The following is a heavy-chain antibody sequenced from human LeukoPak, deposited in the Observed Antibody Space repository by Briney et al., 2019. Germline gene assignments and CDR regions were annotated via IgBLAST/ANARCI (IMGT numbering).Heavy chain of an antibody. CDR2: INPSGGST. J-gene: IGHJ5*02. Sequence: ASVKVSCKASGYTFTSYYMHWVRQAPGQGLEWMGIINPSGGSTSYAQKFQGRVTMTRDMSTSTVYMELSSLRSEDTAVYYCARDGGYYGSPSNWFDRWGQGTLVTVSS. CDR3: ARDGGYYGSPSNWFDR. CDR1: GYTFTSYY. V-gene: IGHV1-46*01. D-gene: IGHD3-10*01.